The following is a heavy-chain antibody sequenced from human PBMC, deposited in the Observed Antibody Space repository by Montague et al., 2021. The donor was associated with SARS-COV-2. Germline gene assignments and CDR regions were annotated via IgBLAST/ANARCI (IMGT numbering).Heavy chain of an antibody. Sequence: SLRLSCAASGFTFNNFGMHWVRQAPGKGLEWVAVISYEGSKQNYEGSVKGRFTVSRDSSKNTLYLQMDSLRVEETAVYYCAKSQGIFHIGEFHHPLDYWGQGTLVTVSS. CDR2: ISYEGSKQ. D-gene: IGHD3-10*01. CDR1: GFTFNNFG. V-gene: IGHV3-30*18. J-gene: IGHJ4*02. CDR3: AKSQGIFHIGEFHHPLDY.